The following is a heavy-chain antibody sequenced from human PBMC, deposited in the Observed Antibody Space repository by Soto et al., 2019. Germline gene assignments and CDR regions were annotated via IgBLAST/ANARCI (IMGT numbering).Heavy chain of an antibody. CDR2: IYFGGST. V-gene: IGHV4-39*07. CDR3: ARVPDY. J-gene: IGHJ4*02. CDR1: GGSISSGSYY. Sequence: SETLSLTCTVSGGSISSGSYYWGWVRQPPGKGLEWIGSIYFGGSTYYNPSLKSRVTISVDTSKNQFSLKLGSVTAADTAVYYCARVPDYWGQGTLVTVSS.